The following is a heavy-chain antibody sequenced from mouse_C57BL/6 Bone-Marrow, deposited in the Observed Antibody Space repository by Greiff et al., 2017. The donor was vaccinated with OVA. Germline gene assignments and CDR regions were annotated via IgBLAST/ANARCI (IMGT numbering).Heavy chain of an antibody. J-gene: IGHJ2*01. CDR2: ISDGGSYT. V-gene: IGHV5-4*03. D-gene: IGHD2-4*01. CDR3: ARVSYDYDPDY. Sequence: EVKLMDSGGGLVKPGGSLKLSCAASGFTFSSYAMSWVRQTPEKRLEWVATISDGGSYTYYPDNVKGRFTISRDNAKNNLYLQMSHLKSEDTAMYYCARVSYDYDPDYWGQGTTLTVSS. CDR1: GFTFSSYA.